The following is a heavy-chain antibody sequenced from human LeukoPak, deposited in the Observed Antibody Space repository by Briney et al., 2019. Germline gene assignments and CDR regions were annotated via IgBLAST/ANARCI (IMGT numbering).Heavy chain of an antibody. V-gene: IGHV4-4*07. CDR3: ARRDISSGWSFDY. J-gene: IGHJ4*02. D-gene: IGHD6-19*01. CDR2: IHTSGST. Sequence: PSETLSLTCTVSGGSISNYHWSCIRQPARKGLVWISQIHTSGSTNYNPPLKSRVTMSIDTPENQLSLTIRSVTAADTAVYYCARRDISSGWSFDYWGQGILVTVSS. CDR1: GGSISNYH.